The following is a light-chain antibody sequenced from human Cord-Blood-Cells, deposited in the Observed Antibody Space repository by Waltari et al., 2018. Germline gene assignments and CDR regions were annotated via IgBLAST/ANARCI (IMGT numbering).Light chain of an antibody. CDR1: SLSSSY. J-gene: IGLJ2*01. V-gene: IGLV3-19*01. CDR2: GKN. Sequence: SSELTQDPAVSVALGQTVRITCQGDSLSSSYASWYQKKPGQAPVLVIYGKNNRPSGIPDRFSGSSSGNTASLTITGAQAEDEADYYCNSRDSSGNHVVFGGGTKLTVL. CDR3: NSRDSSGNHVV.